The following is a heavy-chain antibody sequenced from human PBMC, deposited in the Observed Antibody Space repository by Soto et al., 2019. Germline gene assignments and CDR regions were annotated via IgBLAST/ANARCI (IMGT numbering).Heavy chain of an antibody. J-gene: IGHJ4*02. Sequence: GGSLRLSCAASGFTLRSYWMSWVRQAPGKGLGWLATIKTDASEKKYVDSVKGRFTISRDNSKNTLYLQMNSLRAEDTAVYYCAKDPFSSSWPNFDYWGQGTLVTVSS. CDR2: IKTDASEK. V-gene: IGHV3-7*03. CDR3: AKDPFSSSWPNFDY. D-gene: IGHD6-13*01. CDR1: GFTLRSYW.